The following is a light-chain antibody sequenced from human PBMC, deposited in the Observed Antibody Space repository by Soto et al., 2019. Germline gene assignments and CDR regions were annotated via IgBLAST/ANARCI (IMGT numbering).Light chain of an antibody. CDR1: QRVSSSY. Sequence: EIVLTQSPGTLSLSPGERATLSCRASQRVSSSYLAWYQQKPGQAPRLLIYGASSRATGIPDRFSGSGSGTDFTLTISRLEPEDFAVYYCQQYGSSLRTFGQGTKVDIK. CDR2: GAS. J-gene: IGKJ1*01. V-gene: IGKV3-20*01. CDR3: QQYGSSLRT.